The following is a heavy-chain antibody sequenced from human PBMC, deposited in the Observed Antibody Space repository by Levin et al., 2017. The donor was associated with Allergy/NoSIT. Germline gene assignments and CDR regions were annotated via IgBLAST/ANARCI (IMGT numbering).Heavy chain of an antibody. V-gene: IGHV3-21*01. CDR1: GFTFSSYS. J-gene: IGHJ4*02. CDR3: AREGGRTILGVGTFDY. CDR2: ISSSSSYI. D-gene: IGHD3-3*01. Sequence: GESLKISCAASGFTFSSYSMNWVRQAPGKGLEWVSSISSSSSYIYYADSVKGRFTISRDNAKNSLYLQMNSLRAEDTAVYYCAREGGRTILGVGTFDYWGQGTLVTVSS.